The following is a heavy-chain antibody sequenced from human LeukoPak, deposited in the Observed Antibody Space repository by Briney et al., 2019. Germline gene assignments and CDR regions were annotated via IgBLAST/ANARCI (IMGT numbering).Heavy chain of an antibody. CDR2: IRYDGSNK. J-gene: IGHJ4*02. CDR3: AKDLDDYYDSSGYAFDFDY. V-gene: IGHV3-30*02. CDR1: GFSFSNYA. D-gene: IGHD3-22*01. Sequence: PGGSLRLSCAASGFSFSNYAMHWVRQAPGKGLEWVAFIRYDGSNKYYADSVKGRFTISRDNSKNTLYLQMNSLRAEDTAVYYCAKDLDDYYDSSGYAFDFDYWGQGTLVTVSS.